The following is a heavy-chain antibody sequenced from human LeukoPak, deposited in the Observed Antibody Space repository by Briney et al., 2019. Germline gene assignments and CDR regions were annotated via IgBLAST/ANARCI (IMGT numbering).Heavy chain of an antibody. D-gene: IGHD4-17*01. J-gene: IGHJ4*02. CDR1: GGSFSGYY. V-gene: IGHV4-34*01. CDR2: INHSGST. Sequence: SETLSLTCAVYGGSFSGYYWSWIRQPPGKGLEWIGEINHSGSTNYNPSLKSRVTISVDTSKNQFSLKLSSVTAADTAVYYCARMAVTTFLDYWGQGTLVTVSS. CDR3: ARMAVTTFLDY.